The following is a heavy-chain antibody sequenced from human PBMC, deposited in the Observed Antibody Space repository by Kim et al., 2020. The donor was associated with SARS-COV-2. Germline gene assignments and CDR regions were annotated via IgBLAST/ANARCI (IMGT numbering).Heavy chain of an antibody. D-gene: IGHD3-10*01. CDR3: ARTPHYYGSGSHWGMDV. Sequence: SETLSLTCAVYGGSFSGYYWSWIRQPPGKGLEWIGEINHSGSTNYNPSLKSRVTISVDTSKNQFSLKLSSVTAADTAVYYCARTPHYYGSGSHWGMDVWGQGTTVTVSS. J-gene: IGHJ6*02. CDR1: GGSFSGYY. V-gene: IGHV4-34*01. CDR2: INHSGST.